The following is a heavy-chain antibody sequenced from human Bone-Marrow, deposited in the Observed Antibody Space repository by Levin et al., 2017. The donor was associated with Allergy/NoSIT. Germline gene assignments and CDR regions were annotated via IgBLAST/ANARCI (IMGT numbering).Heavy chain of an antibody. Sequence: AGGSLRLSCVASGFTLKNYGMNWVRQAPGKGLEWVSSISRNGSYTFYAGSMKGRFTVSRDNAKNSLYLQMNSLRVEDTAVYYCARNFWSGEAHNGMDVWGQGTTVIVSS. J-gene: IGHJ6*02. V-gene: IGHV3-21*01. CDR2: ISRNGSYT. CDR1: GFTLKNYG. CDR3: ARNFWSGEAHNGMDV. D-gene: IGHD3-3*01.